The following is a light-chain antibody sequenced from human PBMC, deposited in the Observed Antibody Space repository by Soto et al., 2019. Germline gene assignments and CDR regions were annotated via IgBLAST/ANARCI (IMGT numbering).Light chain of an antibody. J-gene: IGKJ2*01. Sequence: EIVLTQSPATLSLSPGEIATLSCRASQSVSSYLAWYQQKPGQAPRLLIYDASNRATAIPARFSGSGSGTDFPLTIRAPEPEDSQVYFCQQRSNWPPYTFGQGTKLAIK. CDR1: QSVSSY. CDR3: QQRSNWPPYT. V-gene: IGKV3-11*01. CDR2: DAS.